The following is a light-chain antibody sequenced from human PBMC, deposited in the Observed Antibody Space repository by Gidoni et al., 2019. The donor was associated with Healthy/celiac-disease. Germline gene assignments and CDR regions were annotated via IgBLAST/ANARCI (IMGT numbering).Light chain of an antibody. CDR1: QSVRSY. V-gene: IGKV3-11*01. CDR2: DAS. J-gene: IGKJ5*01. Sequence: EIVLTQSPATLSLSPGERATLPCRASQSVRSYLAWYQQKPGQAPRLLIYDASNRATGIPARFSGSGSGTDFTLTISSLGPEDFAVYYCQQRSNWPPITCGQGTRLEIK. CDR3: QQRSNWPPIT.